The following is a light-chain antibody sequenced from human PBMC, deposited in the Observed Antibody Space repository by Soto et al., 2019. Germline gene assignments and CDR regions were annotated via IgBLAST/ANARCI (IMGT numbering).Light chain of an antibody. V-gene: IGLV2-14*03. J-gene: IGLJ1*01. CDR1: SSDVGAFNY. CDR3: NSYTSNNTYV. Sequence: QSALTQPASVSGSPGQAITISCSGTSSDVGAFNYVSWYQQHPGKAPKLMSYYVSNRPSGVSNRFSGSKSGNTASLTISGLRAEDEADYYCNSYTSNNTYVFGTGTKLTVL. CDR2: YVS.